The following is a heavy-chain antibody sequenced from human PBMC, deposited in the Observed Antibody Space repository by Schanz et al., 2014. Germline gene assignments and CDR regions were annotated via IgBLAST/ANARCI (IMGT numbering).Heavy chain of an antibody. Sequence: EVQLLESGGGLVQPGGSLRLSCAASGFTFSSYAMSWVRQAPGKGLEWVSAITDSGGSTYYADSVKGRFTISRDNSKNTLYLQMNSLRAEDSAVYYCAKVGPYSGSLGAFDIWGQGPMVTVSS. CDR3: AKVGPYSGSLGAFDI. CDR2: ITDSGGST. V-gene: IGHV3-23*01. CDR1: GFTFSSYA. J-gene: IGHJ3*02. D-gene: IGHD1-26*01.